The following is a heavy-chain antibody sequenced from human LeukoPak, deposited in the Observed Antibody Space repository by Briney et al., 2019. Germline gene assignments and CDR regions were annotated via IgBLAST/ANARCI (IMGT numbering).Heavy chain of an antibody. CDR3: ASGQVGSTLITPVAY. CDR2: IIGSGSTT. D-gene: IGHD4-23*01. J-gene: IGHJ4*02. CDR1: GFPFGSYA. V-gene: IGHV3-23*01. Sequence: GGSLRLSCAASGFPFGSYALSWVRQAPGKGLEWVSVIIGSGSTTYYADSVKGRFTISRDNSKNTLYLQMNSLRVEDTAIYYCASGQVGSTLITPVAYWGQRTLVTVSS.